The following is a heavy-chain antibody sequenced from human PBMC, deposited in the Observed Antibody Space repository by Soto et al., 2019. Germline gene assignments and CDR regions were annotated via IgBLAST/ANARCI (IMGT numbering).Heavy chain of an antibody. CDR1: GFTFDTYG. V-gene: IGHV3-30-3*01. CDR2: ISYEGSNT. D-gene: IGHD1-1*01. J-gene: IGHJ6*02. CDR3: ARVTPGNNLYYFSGLDF. Sequence: PGGSLRLSCVASGFTFDTYGIHWVRQAPGKGLQWVALISYEGSNTYYADSVRGRFTISRDNSKNTLYLQMNTRRPEDTGLYYCARVTPGNNLYYFSGLDFWGQGTSVTVSS.